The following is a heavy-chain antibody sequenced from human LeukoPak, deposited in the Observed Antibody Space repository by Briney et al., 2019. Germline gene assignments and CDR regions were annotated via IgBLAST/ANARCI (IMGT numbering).Heavy chain of an antibody. CDR1: AGSISSYY. Sequence: PSETLSLTCTVSAGSISSYYWSWIRQPPGKGLEWIGYTHYSGSTNYNPSLKSRVTTSVDTSKNQVSLKLSSVTAADTAVYYCASLTPGGPFGFWGQGTLVTVSS. J-gene: IGHJ4*02. CDR3: ASLTPGGPFGF. V-gene: IGHV4-59*01. D-gene: IGHD3-16*01. CDR2: THYSGST.